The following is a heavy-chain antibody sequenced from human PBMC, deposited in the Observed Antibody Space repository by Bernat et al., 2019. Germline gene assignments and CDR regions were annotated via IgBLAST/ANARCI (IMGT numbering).Heavy chain of an antibody. V-gene: IGHV3-7*04. CDR1: GFTVRSYW. CDR3: AREQTIAVPGTGGMDV. D-gene: IGHD6-19*01. Sequence: EVQLLESGGGLVQPGGSLRLSCAASGFTVRSYWMSWVRQAPGKGLEWVANINKDGSEKYYVDSVKGRFTIYSDNATKSLYLQMNGLRAEDTAVYYCAREQTIAVPGTGGMDVWGQGTTVTFSS. J-gene: IGHJ6*02. CDR2: INKDGSEK.